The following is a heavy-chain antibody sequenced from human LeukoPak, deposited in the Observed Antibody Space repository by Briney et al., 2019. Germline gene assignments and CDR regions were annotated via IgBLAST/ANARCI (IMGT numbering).Heavy chain of an antibody. CDR3: ARAVGVGRGTYFDL. J-gene: IGHJ2*01. Sequence: PSGTLSLTCAVSGGSISSSNWWSWVHQPPGKGLEWIGYISYSGSSNYNPSLKSRVTISVDTSKNQFSLNLSSATAADTAVHYCARAVGVGRGTYFDLWGRGTLVTVSS. CDR1: GGSISSSNW. V-gene: IGHV4-4*02. CDR2: ISYSGSS. D-gene: IGHD1-1*01.